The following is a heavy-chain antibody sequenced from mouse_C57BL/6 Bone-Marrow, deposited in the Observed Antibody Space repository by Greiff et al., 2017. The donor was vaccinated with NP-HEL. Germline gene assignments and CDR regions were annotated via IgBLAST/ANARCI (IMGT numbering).Heavy chain of an antibody. CDR3: ARDQGEFITTVAWYFDV. CDR1: GYSITSGYY. Sequence: EVQLQQSGPGLVKPSQSLSLTCSVTGYSITSGYYWNWIRQFPGNKLEWMGYISYDGSNNYNPSLKNRISITRDTSKNQFFLKLNSVTTEDTATYYCARDQGEFITTVAWYFDVWGTGTTVTVSS. CDR2: ISYDGSN. D-gene: IGHD1-1*01. V-gene: IGHV3-6*01. J-gene: IGHJ1*03.